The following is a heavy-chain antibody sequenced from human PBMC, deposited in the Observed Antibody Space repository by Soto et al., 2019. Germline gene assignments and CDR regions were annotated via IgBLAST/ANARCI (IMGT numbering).Heavy chain of an antibody. CDR2: ISYDESNK. Sequence: QVQLVESGGGVVQPGGSLRLSCAASGFIFSSYGRHWVRQAPGKGLEWVAVISYDESNKYYADSVKDRFTISRDNSKNTLYLQMNRLRPEDTAVYYCAKDIYPGYSYGLGDYWGQGTLVTVSS. D-gene: IGHD5-18*01. J-gene: IGHJ4*02. CDR3: AKDIYPGYSYGLGDY. CDR1: GFIFSSYG. V-gene: IGHV3-30*18.